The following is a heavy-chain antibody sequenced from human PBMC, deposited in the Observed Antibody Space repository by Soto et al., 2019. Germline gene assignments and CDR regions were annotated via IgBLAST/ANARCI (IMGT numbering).Heavy chain of an antibody. CDR1: GYTFTSYY. Sequence: QVQLVQSGAEVKKPGASVKVSCKASGYTFTSYYMHWVRQAPGQGLEWMGIINPSGGSTSYAQKFQGRVTMTRDTFTSTVYMELSSLRSEDTAVYYCARVKGGDGYNFWEILGYFDYWGQGTLVTVSS. D-gene: IGHD5-12*01. CDR3: ARVKGGDGYNFWEILGYFDY. CDR2: INPSGGST. V-gene: IGHV1-46*01. J-gene: IGHJ4*02.